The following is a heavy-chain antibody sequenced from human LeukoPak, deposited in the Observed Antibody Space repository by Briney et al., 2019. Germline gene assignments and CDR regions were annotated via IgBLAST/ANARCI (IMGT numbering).Heavy chain of an antibody. CDR2: IRYDGSNK. CDR1: GFTFSSYG. V-gene: IGHV3-30*02. J-gene: IGHJ4*02. CDR3: AKDLSSSWYYFDY. D-gene: IGHD6-13*01. Sequence: PGGSLRLSCAASGFTFSSYGMHWVRQAPGKGLEWVAFIRYDGSNKYYADSVKGRFTISRDNSKNTLYLQMNRLRAEDTAVYYCAKDLSSSWYYFDYWGQGTLVTVSS.